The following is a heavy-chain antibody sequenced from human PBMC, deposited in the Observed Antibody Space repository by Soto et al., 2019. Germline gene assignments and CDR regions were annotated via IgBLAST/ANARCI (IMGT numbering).Heavy chain of an antibody. CDR3: ARDLRGSRNY. J-gene: IGHJ4*02. D-gene: IGHD3-10*01. V-gene: IGHV1-3*01. CDR1: GYTFTSYA. CDR2: INAGNGNT. Sequence: QVQLVQSGAEVKKPGASVKVSCKASGYTFTSYAMHWVRQAPGQRLEWMGWINAGNGNTKYSQKFQGRVTITRDTSASTAYMERRSLRSEDTAVYYCARDLRGSRNYWGQGTLVTVSS.